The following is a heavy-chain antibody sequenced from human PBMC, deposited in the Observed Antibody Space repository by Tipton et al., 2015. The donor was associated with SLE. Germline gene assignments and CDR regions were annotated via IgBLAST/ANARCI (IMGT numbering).Heavy chain of an antibody. CDR3: VREQWLVLWGYFDY. J-gene: IGHJ4*02. V-gene: IGHV4-61*09. CDR1: GDSINSGTYY. D-gene: IGHD6-19*01. CDR2: IYTSEST. Sequence: TLSLTCTVSGDSINSGTYYWSWIRQPAGKGLEWIANIYTSESTNYNPSLKSRVTISVDTSKNQFSLKLTSVTAADTAVYYCVREQWLVLWGYFDYWGQGTLVTVSS.